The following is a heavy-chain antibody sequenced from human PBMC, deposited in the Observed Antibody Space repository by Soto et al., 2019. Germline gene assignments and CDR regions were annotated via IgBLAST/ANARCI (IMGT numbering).Heavy chain of an antibody. J-gene: IGHJ6*03. CDR2: MNPKTGNT. CDR3: AREAASDPSFYYHYMDV. D-gene: IGHD6-25*01. CDR1: GYTFTNYN. Sequence: ASVKVSCKASGYTFTNYNINWVRQATGQGLEWMGWMNPKTGNTGYAEKFQGRVTMTRNSSINTAFMELSGLSSEDTAVYYCAREAASDPSFYYHYMDVWGKGTTVTVSS. V-gene: IGHV1-8*01.